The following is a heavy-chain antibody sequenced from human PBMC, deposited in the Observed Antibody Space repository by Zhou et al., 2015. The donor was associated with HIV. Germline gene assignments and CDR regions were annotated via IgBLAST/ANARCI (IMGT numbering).Heavy chain of an antibody. CDR2: MNPNSGNT. V-gene: IGHV1-8*01. CDR3: AREGAHSGYDSRHYYYYMDV. D-gene: IGHD5-12*01. Sequence: QVQLVQSGAEVKKPGASVKVSCKASGYTFTSYDINWVRQATGQGLEWMGWMNPNSGNTGYAQKFQGRVTMTRNTSISTAYMELSSLRSEDTAVYYCAREGAHSGYDSRHYYYYMDVWGKGTTVTVSS. CDR1: GYTFTSYD. J-gene: IGHJ6*03.